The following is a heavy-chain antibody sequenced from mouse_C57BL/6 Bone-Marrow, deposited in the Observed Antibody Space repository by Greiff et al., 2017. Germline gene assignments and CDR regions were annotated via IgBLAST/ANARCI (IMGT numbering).Heavy chain of an antibody. Sequence: EVKVVESGGGLVKPGGSLKLSCAASGFTFSSYAMSWVRQTPEKRLEWVATISDGGSYTYYPDNVKGRFTISRDNAKNNLYLQMSHLKSEDTARYYGAGHYDYDVYAMDYWGQGTSVTVSA. J-gene: IGHJ4*01. CDR2: ISDGGSYT. CDR1: GFTFSSYA. CDR3: AGHYDYDVYAMDY. D-gene: IGHD2-4*01. V-gene: IGHV5-4*03.